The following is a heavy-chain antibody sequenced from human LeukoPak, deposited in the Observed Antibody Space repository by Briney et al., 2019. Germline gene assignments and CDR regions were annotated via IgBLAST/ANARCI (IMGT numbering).Heavy chain of an antibody. D-gene: IGHD3-22*01. CDR2: ISHDGSLK. CDR1: GFSFSGYG. CDR3: AREDDSSGYYPYYFDY. Sequence: GGSLRLSCAASGFSFSGYGLHWVRQAPGTGLEWVAVISHDGSLKYYGDSLKGRFTISRDNSKNTLYLKMNSLRAEDTAVYYCAREDDSSGYYPYYFDYWGQGTLVTVSS. J-gene: IGHJ4*02. V-gene: IGHV3-30*03.